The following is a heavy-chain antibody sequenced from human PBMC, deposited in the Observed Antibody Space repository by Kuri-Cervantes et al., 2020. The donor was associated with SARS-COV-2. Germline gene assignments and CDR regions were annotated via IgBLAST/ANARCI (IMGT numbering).Heavy chain of an antibody. J-gene: IGHJ4*02. Sequence: ASGKVSCKASGYTFTGYYMHWVRQAPGQGLEWMGWINPNSGGTNYAQKFQGWGAMTRDTSLSTSYTGRSRLRSAVTAFYYWARGEGVRGLMVLFKWRGAGPLDFWGQGTLVTVSS. D-gene: IGHD3-10*01. CDR2: INPNSGGT. CDR3: ARGEGVRGLMVLFKWRGAGPLDF. V-gene: IGHV1-2*04. CDR1: GYTFTGYY.